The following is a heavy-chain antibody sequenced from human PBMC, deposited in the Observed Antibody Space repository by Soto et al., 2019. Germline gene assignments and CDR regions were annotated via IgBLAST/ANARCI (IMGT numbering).Heavy chain of an antibody. J-gene: IGHJ6*02. D-gene: IGHD5-18*01. CDR3: ARDRIQLWLRQYYSYGMDV. V-gene: IGHV3-7*01. Sequence: GGSLRLSCAASGFTFSSYWMSWVRQAPGKGLEWVANIKQDGSEKYYVDSVKGRFTISRDNAKNSLYLQMNSLRAEDTAVYYCARDRIQLWLRQYYSYGMDVRAQRTTVPVSS. CDR2: IKQDGSEK. CDR1: GFTFSSYW.